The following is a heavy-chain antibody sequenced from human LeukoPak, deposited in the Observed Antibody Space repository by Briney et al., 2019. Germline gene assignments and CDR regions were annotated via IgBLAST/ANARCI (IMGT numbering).Heavy chain of an antibody. D-gene: IGHD3-22*01. CDR1: GYTFTGYY. Sequence: ASVKVSCKASGYTFTGYYMHWVRQAPGQGLEWMGWINPNSGGTNYAQKFQGRVTMTRDTPISTAYMELSRLRSDDTAVYYCARHDSSGYDAFDIWGQGTMVTVSS. CDR3: ARHDSSGYDAFDI. CDR2: INPNSGGT. J-gene: IGHJ3*02. V-gene: IGHV1-2*02.